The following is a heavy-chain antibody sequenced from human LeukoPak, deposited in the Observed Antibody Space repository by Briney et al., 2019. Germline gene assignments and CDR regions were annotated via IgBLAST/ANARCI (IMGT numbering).Heavy chain of an antibody. J-gene: IGHJ4*02. CDR1: GFTFSSYA. CDR2: ISYDGSNK. Sequence: GGSLRLSCAASGFTFSSYAMHWVRQAPGKGLEWVAVISYDGSNKYYADSVEGRFTISRDNSKNTLYLQMNSLRAEDTAVYYCATFDYGDYEYYFDYWGQGTLVTVSS. V-gene: IGHV3-30*04. CDR3: ATFDYGDYEYYFDY. D-gene: IGHD4-17*01.